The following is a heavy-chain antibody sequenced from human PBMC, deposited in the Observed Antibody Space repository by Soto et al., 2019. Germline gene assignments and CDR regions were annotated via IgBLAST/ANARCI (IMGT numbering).Heavy chain of an antibody. J-gene: IGHJ5*01. D-gene: IGHD2-15*01. V-gene: IGHV4-39*07. CDR1: GGSISSSSYY. CDR2: IYYSGST. CDR3: AGEFGLYCSGCSCYSGWFDS. Sequence: SETLSLTCTVSGGSISSSSYYWGWIRQPPGKGLEWIGSIYYSGSTNYNPSLKSRVTITVDTSTNQFSLKLSSVTAADTAVYNCAGEFGLYCSGCSCYSGWFDSWGQGTLVTVSS.